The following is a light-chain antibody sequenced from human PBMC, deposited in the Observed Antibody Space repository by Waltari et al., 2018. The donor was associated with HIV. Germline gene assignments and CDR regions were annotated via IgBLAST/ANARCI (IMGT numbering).Light chain of an antibody. Sequence: QSALTPPASVSGSPGQSITISCTGSSSDVGAYNYDSCYHKHPVKAPKLIIYEVSNRPSGVSNRFSGSKSGSTASLTISGLQAEDEADYYCSSYTSGSAVLFGGGTKVTVL. CDR3: SSYTSGSAVL. V-gene: IGLV2-14*01. CDR2: EVS. CDR1: SSDVGAYNY. J-gene: IGLJ2*01.